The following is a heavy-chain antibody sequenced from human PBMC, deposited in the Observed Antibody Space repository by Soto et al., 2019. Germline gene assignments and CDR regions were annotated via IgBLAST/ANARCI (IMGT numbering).Heavy chain of an antibody. J-gene: IGHJ6*02. D-gene: IGHD3-9*01. CDR3: ARQILRYIYYYGMDV. CDR2: IIPIFGTA. V-gene: IGHV1-69*13. Sequence: SVKVSCKASGGTFSSYAISWVRQAPGQGLEWMGGIIPIFGTANYAQKFQGRVTITADESTSTAYMELSSLRSEDTAVYYCARQILRYIYYYGMDVWGQGTTVTVSS. CDR1: GGTFSSYA.